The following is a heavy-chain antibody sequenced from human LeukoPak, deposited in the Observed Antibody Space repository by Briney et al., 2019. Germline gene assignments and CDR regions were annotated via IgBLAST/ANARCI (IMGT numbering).Heavy chain of an antibody. CDR3: ARSDGNRLPSDY. CDR1: GGSISSNNW. V-gene: IGHV4-4*02. CDR2: IYHAGST. Sequence: SGTLSLTCAVSGGSISSNNWWSWVRQPPGRGLEWIADIYHAGSTNYSPSLKSRVTISVDKSKNQFFLKLNSVTAADTAVYYCARSDGNRLPSDYWGQGTLVTVSS. D-gene: IGHD5-12*01. J-gene: IGHJ4*02.